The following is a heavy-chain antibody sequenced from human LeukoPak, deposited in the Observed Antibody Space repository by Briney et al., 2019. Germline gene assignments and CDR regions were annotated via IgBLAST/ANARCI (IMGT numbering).Heavy chain of an antibody. V-gene: IGHV1-69*13. CDR2: IIPIFGTA. Sequence: SVKVSCKASGGTFSSYAISWVRQAPGQGLEWMGGIIPIFGTANYAQKFQGRVTITADESTSTAYMELSSLRSEDTAVYYCAADPRDPHYYYGMDVWGQGTTVTVSS. J-gene: IGHJ6*02. CDR1: GGTFSSYA. CDR3: AADPRDPHYYYGMDV.